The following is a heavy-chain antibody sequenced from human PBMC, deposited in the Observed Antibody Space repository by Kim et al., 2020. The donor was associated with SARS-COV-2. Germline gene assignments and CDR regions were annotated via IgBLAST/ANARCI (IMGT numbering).Heavy chain of an antibody. Sequence: GGSLRLSCAASGFTFSSYSMNWVRQAPGKGLEWVSSISSSSSYIYYADSVKGRFTISRDNAKNSLYLQMNSLRAEDTAVYYCARDRSSIAADGRRDYYYGMDVWGQGTTFTVSS. CDR3: ARDRSSIAADGRRDYYYGMDV. CDR1: GFTFSSYS. J-gene: IGHJ6*02. D-gene: IGHD6-13*01. V-gene: IGHV3-21*01. CDR2: ISSSSSYI.